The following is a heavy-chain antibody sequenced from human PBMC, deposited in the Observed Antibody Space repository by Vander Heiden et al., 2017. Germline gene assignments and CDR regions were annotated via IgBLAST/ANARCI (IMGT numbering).Heavy chain of an antibody. CDR1: GYTFTGYY. CDR3: AIVAPDSSGWYGEFDP. CDR2: INPNSGGT. D-gene: IGHD6-19*01. V-gene: IGHV1-2*02. J-gene: IGHJ5*02. Sequence: QVQLVQSGAEVKKPGASVKVSCKASGYTFTGYYMHWVRQAPGQGLEWMGWINPNSGGTNYAQKLQGRVTMTRDTSISTADMELSRMRSDETAVYYCAIVAPDSSGWYGEFDPWGQGTMVTVYS.